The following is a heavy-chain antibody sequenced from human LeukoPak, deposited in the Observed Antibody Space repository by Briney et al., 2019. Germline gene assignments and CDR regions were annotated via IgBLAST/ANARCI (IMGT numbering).Heavy chain of an antibody. D-gene: IGHD5-12*01. V-gene: IGHV3-20*04. J-gene: IGHJ4*01. CDR3: ARGNSGYVSGLGDY. CDR2: INWNGGST. CDR1: GFIFDDYG. Sequence: PGGSLRLSCAVSGFIFDDYGMSWVRQAPGKGLEWVSGINWNGGSTGYADSVKGRFTISRDNAKNSLYLQMNSLRAEDTALYYCARGNSGYVSGLGDYWGQGTLVTVSS.